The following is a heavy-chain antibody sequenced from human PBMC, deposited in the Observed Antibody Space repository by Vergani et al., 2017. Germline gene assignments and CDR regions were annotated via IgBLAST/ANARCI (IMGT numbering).Heavy chain of an antibody. D-gene: IGHD4-17*01. CDR3: ARDRELGYGDPDAFDI. Sequence: QVKLVQSGAEVKKPGSSVKVSCKASVGTFRSYAISWVRQAPGQGLEWMGGIIPFFGTANYALTSQGRVTITADESTSTAYMELSSLRSEDTAVYYCARDRELGYGDPDAFDIWGQGTMVTVSS. CDR1: VGTFRSYA. V-gene: IGHV1-69*12. J-gene: IGHJ3*02. CDR2: IIPFFGTA.